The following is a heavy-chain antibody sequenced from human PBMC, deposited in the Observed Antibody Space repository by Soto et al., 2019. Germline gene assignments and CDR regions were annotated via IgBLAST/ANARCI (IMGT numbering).Heavy chain of an antibody. J-gene: IGHJ4*02. V-gene: IGHV4-59*08. CDR3: ARGPTTEKVDS. Sequence: ASETLSLTCTVSGASISGYHWSWIRQFPGKGLECLGYISYSGATNYNPSLKSRITMSIDTSKNQFSLQLNSVTAADAAMYYCARGPTTEKVDSWGQGILVTSPQ. CDR2: ISYSGAT. CDR1: GASISGYH.